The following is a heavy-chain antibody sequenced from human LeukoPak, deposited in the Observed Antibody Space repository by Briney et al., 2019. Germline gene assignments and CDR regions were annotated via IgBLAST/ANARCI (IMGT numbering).Heavy chain of an antibody. D-gene: IGHD1-26*01. J-gene: IGHJ4*02. CDR3: ARVIYSGSYYAFDY. CDR2: ISSSGSTI. CDR1: GFTFSSYE. Sequence: GGSLRLSCAASGFTFSSYEMNWVRQAPGKGLEWVSYISSSGSTIYYADSVKGRFTISRDNAKNSLYLQMNSLRAEDTAVYYCARVIYSGSYYAFDYWGQGTLVTASS. V-gene: IGHV3-48*03.